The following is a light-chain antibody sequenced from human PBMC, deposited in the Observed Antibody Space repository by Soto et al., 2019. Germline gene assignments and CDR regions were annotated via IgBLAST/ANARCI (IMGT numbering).Light chain of an antibody. CDR1: QSLLHSNGYNY. Sequence: DIVMTQSPLSLPVTPGEPASISCRSSQSLLHSNGYNYLDWYLQKPGQSPQVLIYLGSNRASGVPDRISGSGSGTDFTLKISRVEAEDVGVYYCVQTLQTPYTFGQGTKLEIK. V-gene: IGKV2-28*01. J-gene: IGKJ2*01. CDR2: LGS. CDR3: VQTLQTPYT.